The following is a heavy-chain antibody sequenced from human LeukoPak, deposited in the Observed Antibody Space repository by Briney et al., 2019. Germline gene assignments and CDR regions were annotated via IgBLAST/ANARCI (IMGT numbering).Heavy chain of an antibody. CDR3: ARGYCSGTSCYMFDS. CDR1: GFPFSSYG. CDR2: INSGGSTT. V-gene: IGHV3-48*04. D-gene: IGHD2-2*01. Sequence: PGGSLRLSCAASGFPFSSYGMNWVRQAPGKGLEWVSYINSGGSTTFYADSVKGRFTISRDNAKNSLFLQMNSLRVEDTAVYFCARGYCSGTSCYMFDSWGQGTRVIVSS. J-gene: IGHJ4*02.